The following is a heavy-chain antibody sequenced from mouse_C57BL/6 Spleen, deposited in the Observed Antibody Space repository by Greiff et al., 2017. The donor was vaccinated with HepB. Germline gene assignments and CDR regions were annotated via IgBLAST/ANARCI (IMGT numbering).Heavy chain of an antibody. CDR3: ARVPTGTYFDV. Sequence: VQLQQPGAELVRPGSSVKLSCKASGYTFTSFWMHWVKQRPIQGLEWIGNIDPSDSETHYNQKFKDKATLTVDKSSSTAYMQLSSLTSEDSAVYYCARVPTGTYFDVWGTGTTVTVSS. J-gene: IGHJ1*03. CDR1: GYTFTSFW. V-gene: IGHV1-52*01. D-gene: IGHD4-1*02. CDR2: IDPSDSET.